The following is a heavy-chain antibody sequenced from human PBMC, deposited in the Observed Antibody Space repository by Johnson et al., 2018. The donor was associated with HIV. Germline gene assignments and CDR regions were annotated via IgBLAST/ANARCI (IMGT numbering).Heavy chain of an antibody. CDR2: ISYDGSNK. CDR1: AFTFRSYS. D-gene: IGHD3-10*01. CDR3: AKEQWFGELFSAFDI. Sequence: QVQLVESGGGVVQPGRSLRLSCAASAFTFRSYSMHWVRQAPGKGLEWVAVISYDGSNKYYADSVKGRFTISRDNSKNTLYLQMNSLRAEDTAVYYCAKEQWFGELFSAFDIWGQGTMVTVSS. J-gene: IGHJ3*02. V-gene: IGHV3-30-3*01.